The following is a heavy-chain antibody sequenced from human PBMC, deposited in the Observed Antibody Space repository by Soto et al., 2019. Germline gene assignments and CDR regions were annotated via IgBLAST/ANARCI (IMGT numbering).Heavy chain of an antibody. D-gene: IGHD3-22*01. CDR3: AKGTHYYDSSGYYYVWHYFDY. CDR1: GFTFSSYA. V-gene: IGHV3-23*01. J-gene: IGHJ4*02. Sequence: GGSLRLSCAASGFTFSSYAMSWVRQAPGKGLEWVSAISGSGGSTYYADSVKGRFTISRDNSKNTLYLQMNSLRAEDTAVYYCAKGTHYYDSSGYYYVWHYFDYWGQGTLVTVSS. CDR2: ISGSGGST.